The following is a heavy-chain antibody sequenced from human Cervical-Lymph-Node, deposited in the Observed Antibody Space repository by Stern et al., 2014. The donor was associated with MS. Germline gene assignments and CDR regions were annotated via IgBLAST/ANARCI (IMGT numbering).Heavy chain of an antibody. CDR2: IWNDGSKN. J-gene: IGHJ5*02. CDR1: GFTFSTYG. Sequence: VQLVESGGGVVQPGRSLRLSCSASGFTFSTYGIHWVRQAPGKGLEWVALIWNDGSKNHYADSVKGRFSISRDNSKNALYLQMNSLRADDTALYYCARDRGWFVIDLWGQGTLVTVSS. CDR3: ARDRGWFVIDL. D-gene: IGHD3-10*01. V-gene: IGHV3-33*01.